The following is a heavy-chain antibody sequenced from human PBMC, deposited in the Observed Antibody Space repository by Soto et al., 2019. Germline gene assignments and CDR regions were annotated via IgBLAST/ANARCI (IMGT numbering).Heavy chain of an antibody. CDR2: ISPDNGNT. CDR3: ARALGYSGYAGMDV. CDR1: GYTFTIYG. J-gene: IGHJ6*02. D-gene: IGHD5-12*01. V-gene: IGHV1-18*01. Sequence: QVHLVQYGGEVKTPGASLKVSCKASGYTFTIYGINWVRQAPGQGLEWMGWISPDNGNTNYAQKLQGRVTMTTDTSTSTAYMELRSLRSDDTAVYYCARALGYSGYAGMDVWGQGTTVTVSS.